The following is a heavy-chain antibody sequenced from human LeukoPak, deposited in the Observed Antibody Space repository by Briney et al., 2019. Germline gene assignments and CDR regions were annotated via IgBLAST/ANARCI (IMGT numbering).Heavy chain of an antibody. D-gene: IGHD2-2*01. V-gene: IGHV4-4*09. CDR2: IYTSGST. Sequence: SETLSLTCTVSGGSISSYYWSWIRQPRGRGLEWIGYIYTSGSTNYNPSLKSRVTISVDTSKNQFSLKRSSVTAADTAVYYCAGWSEGYCSSTSCYHWFDPWGQGTLVTVSS. J-gene: IGHJ5*02. CDR3: AGWSEGYCSSTSCYHWFDP. CDR1: GGSISSYY.